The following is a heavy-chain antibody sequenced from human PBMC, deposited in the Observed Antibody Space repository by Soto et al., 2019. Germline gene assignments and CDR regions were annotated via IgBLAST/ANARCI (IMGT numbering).Heavy chain of an antibody. V-gene: IGHV1-18*01. CDR1: GYTYTTHG. D-gene: IGHD2-15*01. CDR3: ARDLGYCRSGTCYREWFDP. Sequence: QVQLVQSGAEVKKPGASVKVSCEASGYTYTTHGIGRVRQVPGQGLEWMGWVRGDHGNINYAQSLQGRVTMTTDTSTNTAYMELRSLRSDDTAVYYCARDLGYCRSGTCYREWFDPWGQGTLVTVSS. CDR2: VRGDHGNI. J-gene: IGHJ5*02.